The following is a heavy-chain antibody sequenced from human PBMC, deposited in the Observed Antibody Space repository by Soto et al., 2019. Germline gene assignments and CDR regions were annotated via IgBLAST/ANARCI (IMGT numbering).Heavy chain of an antibody. CDR2: IIPIFGTA. CDR1: GGPFSSYA. D-gene: IGHD3-10*01. CDR3: VRDYMARGRDSKWFDP. V-gene: IGHV1-69*06. J-gene: IGHJ5*02. Sequence: SVKVSCKASGGPFSSYAISWLRQAPGQGLEWMGGIIPIFGTANYAQKFQGRVTITADKSTSTAYMELSSLRSEDTAVYYCVRDYMARGRDSKWFDPWGQGTLVTVSS.